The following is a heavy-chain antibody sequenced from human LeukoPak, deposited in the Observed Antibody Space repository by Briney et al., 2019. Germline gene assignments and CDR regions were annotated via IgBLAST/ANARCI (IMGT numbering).Heavy chain of an antibody. CDR1: GYTFTGYY. CDR3: ASFMITFGGVIVANRRYDAFDI. Sequence: ASVTVSCKASGYTFTGYYMHWVRRAPGQGLEWMGWINPNSGGTNYAQKFQGRVTMTRDTSISTAYMELSRLRSDDTAVYYCASFMITFGGVIVANRRYDAFDIWGQGTMVTVSS. CDR2: INPNSGGT. D-gene: IGHD3-16*02. V-gene: IGHV1-2*02. J-gene: IGHJ3*02.